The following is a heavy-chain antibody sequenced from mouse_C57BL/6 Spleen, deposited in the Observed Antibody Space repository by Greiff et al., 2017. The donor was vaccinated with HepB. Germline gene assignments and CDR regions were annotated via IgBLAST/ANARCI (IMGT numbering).Heavy chain of an antibody. CDR2: IYPGSGST. J-gene: IGHJ1*03. D-gene: IGHD1-1*01. CDR1: GYTFTSYW. Sequence: QVQLQQSGAELVKPGASVKMSCKASGYTFTSYWITWVKQRPGQGLEWIGDIYPGSGSTNYNEKFKSKATLTVDTSSSTAYMQLSSLTSEDSAVYYCARSGFYYGSSYWYFDVWGTGTTVTVSS. V-gene: IGHV1-55*01. CDR3: ARSGFYYGSSYWYFDV.